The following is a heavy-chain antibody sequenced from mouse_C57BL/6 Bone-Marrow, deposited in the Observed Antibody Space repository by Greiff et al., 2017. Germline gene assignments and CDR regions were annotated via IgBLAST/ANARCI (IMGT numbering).Heavy chain of an antibody. CDR1: GYTFTSYW. CDR2: IDPSDSYT. D-gene: IGHD1-1*01. CDR3: ARDYGSSYGY. Sequence: QVHVKQSGAELVKPGASVKLSCKASGYTFTSYWMQWVKQRPGQGLEWIGEIDPSDSYTNYNQKFKGKATLTVDTSSSTAYMQLSSLTSEDSAVYYCARDYGSSYGYWGQGTTLTVSS. J-gene: IGHJ2*01. V-gene: IGHV1-50*01.